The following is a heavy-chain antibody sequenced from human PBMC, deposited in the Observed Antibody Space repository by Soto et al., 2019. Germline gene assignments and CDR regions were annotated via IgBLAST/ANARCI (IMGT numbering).Heavy chain of an antibody. Sequence: SETLSPPCPVYGGSFSGYYWSWIRQPPGKGLEWIGEINHSGSTNYNPSLKSRVTISVDTSKNQFSLKLSSVTAADTAVYYCARGGGLSPRSQTDYWGQGTLVTVSS. J-gene: IGHJ4*02. CDR2: INHSGST. CDR3: ARGGGLSPRSQTDY. CDR1: GGSFSGYY. D-gene: IGHD3-10*01. V-gene: IGHV4-34*01.